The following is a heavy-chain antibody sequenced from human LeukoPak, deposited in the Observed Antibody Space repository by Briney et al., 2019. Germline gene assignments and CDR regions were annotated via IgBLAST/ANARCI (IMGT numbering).Heavy chain of an antibody. CDR3: ASSRGGDAFDI. CDR2: MWYDGSNK. J-gene: IGHJ3*02. D-gene: IGHD3-16*01. Sequence: GGSLRLSCAASGFTFSSYGMHWVRQAPGKGLEWVAVMWYDGSNKYYADSVKGRFTISRDNSKNTLYLQMNSLRAEDTAVYYCASSRGGDAFDIWGQGTMVTVSS. V-gene: IGHV3-33*01. CDR1: GFTFSSYG.